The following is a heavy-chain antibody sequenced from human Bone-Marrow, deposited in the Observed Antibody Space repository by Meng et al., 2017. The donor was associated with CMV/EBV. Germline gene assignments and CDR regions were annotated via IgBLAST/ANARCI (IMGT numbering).Heavy chain of an antibody. J-gene: IGHJ6*01. Sequence: GSLRLSCTVSGASVSSGTYFWDWIRQPPGKGLEWIGSISYGGRIYYNSSLMSRVSIFEDMSRSQFTLRLSSVTAADTAIYYCARIFPSDYYKYTMDVWGQGTSVTGSS. CDR3: ARIFPSDYYKYTMDV. CDR1: GASVSSGTYF. CDR2: ISYGGRI. D-gene: IGHD2-21*02. V-gene: IGHV4-39*06.